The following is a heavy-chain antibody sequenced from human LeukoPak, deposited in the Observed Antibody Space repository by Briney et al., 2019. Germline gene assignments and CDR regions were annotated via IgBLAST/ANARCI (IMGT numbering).Heavy chain of an antibody. V-gene: IGHV3-9*01. J-gene: IGHJ4*02. Sequence: GGSLRPSCAASGFTFDDYAMHWVRQAPGKGLEWVSGISWNSGSIGYADSVKGRFTISRDNAKNSLYLQMNSLRAEDTALYYCAKDISSGVGAPDYWGQGTLVTVSS. D-gene: IGHD1-26*01. CDR1: GFTFDDYA. CDR3: AKDISSGVGAPDY. CDR2: ISWNSGSI.